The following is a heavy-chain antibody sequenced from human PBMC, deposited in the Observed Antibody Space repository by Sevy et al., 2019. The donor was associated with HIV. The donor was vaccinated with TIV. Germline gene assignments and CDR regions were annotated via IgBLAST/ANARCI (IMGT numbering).Heavy chain of an antibody. CDR2: IIYDGSKK. CDR1: GFTFSSYA. D-gene: IGHD4-17*01. J-gene: IGHJ5*02. V-gene: IGHV3-30-3*01. CDR3: ARDQHDYAGNVRTGWFDP. Sequence: GGCLRLSCAASGFTFSSYAMHWVRQAPGKGLEWMADIIYDGSKKYYADSVKGRFTISRDNSKNTLYLQMNSLRAEDTAVYYCARDQHDYAGNVRTGWFDPWGQGTLVTVSS.